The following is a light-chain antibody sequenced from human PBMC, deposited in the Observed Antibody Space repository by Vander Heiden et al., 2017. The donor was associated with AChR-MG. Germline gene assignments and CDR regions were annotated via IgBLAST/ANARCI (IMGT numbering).Light chain of an antibody. CDR3: QSYDSSLSGV. J-gene: IGLJ3*02. CDR2: GNS. V-gene: IGLV1-40*01. CDR1: SCNIGAVSD. Sequence: QSVLPQPPPVSGAPGQRVTISCTGSSCNIGAVSDVHWYQQLPGTAPKLLIYGNSNRPSGVPDRFSGSKSGTSASLAITGLQAEDEADYYCQSYDSSLSGVFGGGTKLTVL.